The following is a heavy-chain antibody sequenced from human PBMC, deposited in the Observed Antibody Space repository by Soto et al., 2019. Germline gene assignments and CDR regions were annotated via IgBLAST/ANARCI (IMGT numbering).Heavy chain of an antibody. CDR2: MSSTGGST. Sequence: EVQVLESGGGLVQPGGSLRLSCAASGFTFSNYPMSWVRQAPGEGLEWVSTMSSTGGSTYYADYVKRRLALSTDNPRNTLYLQMNSLRVEDTAVYYCAKINLKYHLDYWGQGTLVTVSS. CDR3: AKINLKYHLDY. J-gene: IGHJ4*02. D-gene: IGHD2-2*01. CDR1: GFTFSNYP. V-gene: IGHV3-23*01.